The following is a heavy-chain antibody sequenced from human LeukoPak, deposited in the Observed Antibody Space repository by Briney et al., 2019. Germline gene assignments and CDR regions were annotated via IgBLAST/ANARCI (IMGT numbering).Heavy chain of an antibody. D-gene: IGHD3-22*01. CDR1: AYSISGGYY. Sequence: PSETLSLTCTVSAYSISGGYYWGWIRQPPGKGLEWIGSIYHSGSTYYNPSLKSRVTISMDTSRNQFSLKLSSVTAADTAVYYCAGKYYYDTSGYFYVDYWGQGTLVTVSS. J-gene: IGHJ4*02. CDR2: IYHSGST. CDR3: AGKYYYDTSGYFYVDY. V-gene: IGHV4-38-2*02.